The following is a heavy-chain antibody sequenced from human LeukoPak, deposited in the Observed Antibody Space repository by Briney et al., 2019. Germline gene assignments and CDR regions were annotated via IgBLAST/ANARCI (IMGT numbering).Heavy chain of an antibody. CDR2: FDPEDGET. CDR3: ATEESGYCSGGSCYKAYYFDY. CDR1: GYTLTELS. J-gene: IGHJ4*02. Sequence: ASVKVSCKVSGYTLTELSMHWVRQAPGKGLEWMGGFDPEDGETIYAQKFQGRVTMTEDTSTDTAYMELSSLRSEDTAVYYCATEESGYCSGGSCYKAYYFDYWGQGTLVTVSS. V-gene: IGHV1-24*01. D-gene: IGHD2-15*01.